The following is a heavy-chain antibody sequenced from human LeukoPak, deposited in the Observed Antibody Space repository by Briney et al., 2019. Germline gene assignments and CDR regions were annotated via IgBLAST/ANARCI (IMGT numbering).Heavy chain of an antibody. V-gene: IGHV4-59*01. J-gene: IGHJ2*01. CDR1: GGSISSYY. Sequence: SETLSLTCTVSGGSISSYYWSWIRQPPGKGLEWMGYIYYSGNTNYNPSLKSRVTISANTSKNQFSLKLSSVTAADTPVYYCARDSSGYGGSWYFDLWGRGTLVTVSS. CDR2: IYYSGNT. D-gene: IGHD4-23*01. CDR3: ARDSSGYGGSWYFDL.